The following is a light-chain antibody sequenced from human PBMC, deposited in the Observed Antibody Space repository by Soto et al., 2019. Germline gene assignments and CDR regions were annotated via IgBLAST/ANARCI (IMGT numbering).Light chain of an antibody. Sequence: AIQMTQSPSSLSASVGDRATITCQASQGIGNDLGWYQQKSGKAPKLLIYAASNLQSGIPSRFSGSGSGTEFTLTISGLQPEDVATYYCLQDNNYPLTFGGGTKVDIK. CDR2: AAS. V-gene: IGKV1-6*01. CDR3: LQDNNYPLT. J-gene: IGKJ4*01. CDR1: QGIGND.